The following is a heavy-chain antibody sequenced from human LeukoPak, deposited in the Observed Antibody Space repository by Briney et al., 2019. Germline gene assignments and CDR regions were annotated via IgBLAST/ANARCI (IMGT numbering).Heavy chain of an antibody. Sequence: SGGSLRLSCAASGFTFSYYNMHWVRQAPGKGLEWVAMIRHDESDQYYVDSVKGRFFISRDNSKSTLFLQMNSLRIEDTALYYCAKDSGASKASFDYFGQGTLVTVPS. CDR3: AKDSGASKASFDY. D-gene: IGHD3-10*01. J-gene: IGHJ4*02. V-gene: IGHV3-30*02. CDR1: GFTFSYYN. CDR2: IRHDESDQ.